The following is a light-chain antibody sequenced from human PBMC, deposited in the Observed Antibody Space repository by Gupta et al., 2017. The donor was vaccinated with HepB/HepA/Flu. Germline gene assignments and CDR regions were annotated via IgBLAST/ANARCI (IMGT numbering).Light chain of an antibody. CDR2: WAS. Sequence: DIVMTQSPDSLAVSLGERATTDCKSSQNLLYSSNNKNYLAWYQQKPGQPPRLLIYWASTRESGVPDRFRGSGSGTDFTLTISSLQAEDVAVYYCQQYYSSLWTFGRGTKVEIK. CDR1: QNLLYSSNNKNY. CDR3: QQYYSSLWT. V-gene: IGKV4-1*01. J-gene: IGKJ1*01.